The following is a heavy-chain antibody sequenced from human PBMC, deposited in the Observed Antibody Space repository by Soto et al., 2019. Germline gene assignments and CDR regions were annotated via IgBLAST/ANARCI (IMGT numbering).Heavy chain of an antibody. CDR2: ISAYNGNT. V-gene: IGHV1-18*01. J-gene: IGHJ3*02. CDR1: GYTFTSYG. D-gene: IGHD6-13*01. Sequence: QVQLVQSGAEVKKPGASVKVSCKASGYTFTSYGISWVRQAPGQGLEWMGWISAYNGNTNYAQKLQGRVTMTTDTATSTAYMELRSLRSDDTAVYYCARSLWKQLDPDDAFDIWGQGTMVTVSS. CDR3: ARSLWKQLDPDDAFDI.